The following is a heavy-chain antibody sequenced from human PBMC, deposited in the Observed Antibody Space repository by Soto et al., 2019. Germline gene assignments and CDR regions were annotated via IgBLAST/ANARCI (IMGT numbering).Heavy chain of an antibody. CDR1: GVTFGSYA. D-gene: IGHD3-9*01. Sequence: PGGSLRLSCAASGVTFGSYAMGWVRQAPGKGLEWVSTIVRSGASTYYADSVKGRFAISRDISKNTLFLQMDSLRAEDTAVYYCAKGSPLEYFDGFDYWGQGTLVTVSS. CDR2: IVRSGAST. CDR3: AKGSPLEYFDGFDY. V-gene: IGHV3-23*01. J-gene: IGHJ4*02.